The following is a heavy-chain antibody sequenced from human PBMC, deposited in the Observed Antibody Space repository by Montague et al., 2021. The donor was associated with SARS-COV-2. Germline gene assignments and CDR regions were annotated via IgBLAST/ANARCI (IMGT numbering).Heavy chain of an antibody. V-gene: IGHV4-59*02. CDR3: ARDRPPYYYDNSGHFLHGWFDP. Sequence: SETLSLTCSVSDGSVSSYYLNWIRQTPGKGLEWIGYIYYSGSTNYNPSLKSRVTISVDTSKNQFSLKLSSVTAADTAVYYCARDRPPYYYDNSGHFLHGWFDPWGQGTLVTVSS. CDR1: DGSVSSYY. D-gene: IGHD3-22*01. CDR2: IYYSGST. J-gene: IGHJ5*02.